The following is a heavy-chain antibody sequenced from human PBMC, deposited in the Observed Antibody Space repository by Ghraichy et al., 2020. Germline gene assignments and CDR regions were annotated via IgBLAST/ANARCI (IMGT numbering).Heavy chain of an antibody. D-gene: IGHD1-26*01. CDR3: AHRREGPNALDI. V-gene: IGHV2-5*01. CDR1: GFSLSSSGVG. Sequence: SGPTLVKPTQTLTLTCAFSGFSLSSSGVGVGWIRQPPRKALEWLALIKWNDDKRYSPSLQNRLTVTKDTSKNQVVLTMTNMDPVDTATYYCAHRREGPNALDIWGQGTMVTVSS. J-gene: IGHJ3*02. CDR2: IKWNDDK.